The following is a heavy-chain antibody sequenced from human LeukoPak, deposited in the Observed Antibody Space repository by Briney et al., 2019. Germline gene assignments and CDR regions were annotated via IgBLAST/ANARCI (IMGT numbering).Heavy chain of an antibody. D-gene: IGHD1-14*01. V-gene: IGHV3-21*01. CDR3: ARGPPGPREPFDY. CDR2: ISSSSSYI. CDR1: GFTFSSYS. J-gene: IGHJ4*02. Sequence: PGGSLRLSCAASGFTFSSYSMNWVRQAPGKGLEWVSSISSSSSYIYYADSVKGRFTFSRDNAKNSLYLQMNSLRAEDTAVYYCARGPPGPREPFDYWGQGTLVTVSS.